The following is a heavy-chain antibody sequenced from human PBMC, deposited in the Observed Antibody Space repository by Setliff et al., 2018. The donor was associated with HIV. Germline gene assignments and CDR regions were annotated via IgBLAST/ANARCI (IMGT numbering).Heavy chain of an antibody. J-gene: IGHJ5*01. Sequence: PSETLSLTCTVSGGSVNTYYWTWIRQPAGKGLEWIGYIYTSGSANYSPSLKSRVTISVDTSKNQFSLKLSSVTAADTAVYYCARGLYDNSGHLDSWGQGTLVTVSS. D-gene: IGHD3-22*01. CDR1: GGSVNTYY. V-gene: IGHV4-4*09. CDR2: IYTSGSA. CDR3: ARGLYDNSGHLDS.